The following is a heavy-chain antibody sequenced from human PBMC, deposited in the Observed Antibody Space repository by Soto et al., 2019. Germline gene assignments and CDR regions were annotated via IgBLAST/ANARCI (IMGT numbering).Heavy chain of an antibody. Sequence: QVQLVQSGAEVKKPGSSVKVSCKASGGTFSSYAISWVRQAPGQGLEWMGGIIPIFGTANYAQKFQGRVTITADESTSTAYMELSSLRSEDTAVYYCARDSQYYDFWRDGPQVTYYYYGMDVWGQGTTVTVSS. V-gene: IGHV1-69*01. J-gene: IGHJ6*02. CDR1: GGTFSSYA. D-gene: IGHD3-3*01. CDR3: ARDSQYYDFWRDGPQVTYYYYGMDV. CDR2: IIPIFGTA.